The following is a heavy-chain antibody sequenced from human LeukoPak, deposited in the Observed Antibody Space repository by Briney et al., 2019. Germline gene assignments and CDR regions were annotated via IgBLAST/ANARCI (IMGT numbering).Heavy chain of an antibody. CDR3: ARFRYNDFDY. J-gene: IGHJ4*02. V-gene: IGHV3-48*03. CDR1: GFSFSSYE. CDR2: ISSSGSTI. D-gene: IGHD5-24*01. Sequence: GESLRLSCVASGFSFSSYEINWVRQAPGKGLEWVSYISSSGSTIYYTDSVKGRFTISRDNAKNSLYLQMNSLRPEDTAVYYCARFRYNDFDYWGQGTLVTVS.